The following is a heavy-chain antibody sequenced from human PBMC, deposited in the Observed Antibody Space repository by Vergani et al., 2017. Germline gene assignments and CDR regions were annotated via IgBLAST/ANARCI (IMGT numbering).Heavy chain of an antibody. Sequence: EVQLVESGGGLVKPGGSLRLSCAASGFTFSNAWMSWVRQAPGKGLEWVGRINSKTDGGTTDYAAPVKGRFTISRDDSKNTLYLQMNSLKTEDTAVYYCTTAYTMIYRNPRAFDIWGQGTMVTVSS. CDR1: GFTFSNAW. CDR3: TTAYTMIYRNPRAFDI. J-gene: IGHJ3*02. V-gene: IGHV3-15*01. D-gene: IGHD3-22*01. CDR2: INSKTDGGTT.